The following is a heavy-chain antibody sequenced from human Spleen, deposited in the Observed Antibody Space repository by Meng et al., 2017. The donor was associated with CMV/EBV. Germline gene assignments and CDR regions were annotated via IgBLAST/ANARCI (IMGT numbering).Heavy chain of an antibody. CDR3: AHSVTQGGGFDY. D-gene: IGHD2-21*02. V-gene: IGHV2-5*02. CDR1: GFSLSTSGVG. Sequence: QITLKELGPKLVKPTTNLTLTCTFSGFSLSTSGVGVGWIRQPPGKALEWLALIYWDDDKRYSPSLKSRLTITKDTSKNQVVLTMTNMDPVDTATYYCAHSVTQGGGFDYWGQGTLVTVSS. CDR2: IYWDDDK. J-gene: IGHJ4*02.